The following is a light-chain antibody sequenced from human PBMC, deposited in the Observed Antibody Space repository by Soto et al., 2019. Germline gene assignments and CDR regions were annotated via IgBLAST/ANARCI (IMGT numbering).Light chain of an antibody. CDR2: GAS. CDR3: QKYNSAPRT. J-gene: IGKJ1*01. Sequence: IQMTQSPSSLSASIGDRVTITCRASQDISHYLAWYQQRPGRVPKLLVYGASILFSGVPSRFSGSGSGTDFTLTISRLRPEDVATYYCQKYNSAPRTFGQGTRVEI. V-gene: IGKV1-27*01. CDR1: QDISHY.